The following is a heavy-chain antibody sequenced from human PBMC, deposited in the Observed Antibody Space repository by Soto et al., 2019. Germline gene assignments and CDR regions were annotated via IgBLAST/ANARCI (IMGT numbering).Heavy chain of an antibody. Sequence: GGSLRLSCAASGFTFSSYAMHWVRQAPGKGLEWVAVISYDGSNKYYADSVKGRFTISRDNSKNTLYLQMNSLRAEDTAVYYCARGGLRGAAAGPSFDYWGQGTLVTVSS. V-gene: IGHV3-30-3*01. D-gene: IGHD6-13*01. CDR2: ISYDGSNK. CDR3: ARGGLRGAAAGPSFDY. J-gene: IGHJ4*02. CDR1: GFTFSSYA.